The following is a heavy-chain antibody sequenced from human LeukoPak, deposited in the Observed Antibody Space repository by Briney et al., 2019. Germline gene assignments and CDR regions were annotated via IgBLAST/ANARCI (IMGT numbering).Heavy chain of an antibody. J-gene: IGHJ4*02. D-gene: IGHD2-21*01. V-gene: IGHV4-61*02. CDR2: IYTSGST. CDR1: GVSISSGSYY. Sequence: SETLSLTCTVSGVSISSGSYYWSWIRQPAGKGLEWIGRIYTSGSTNYNPSLKSRVTISVDTSKNQFSLKLSSVTAADTAVYYCARENLLARPFDYWGQGTLVTVSS. CDR3: ARENLLARPFDY.